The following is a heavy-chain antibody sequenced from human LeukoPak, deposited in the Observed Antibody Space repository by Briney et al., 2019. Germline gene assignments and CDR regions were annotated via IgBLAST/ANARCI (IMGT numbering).Heavy chain of an antibody. CDR2: ISYDGSNK. CDR1: GFPFSSYG. D-gene: IGHD3-10*01. J-gene: IGHJ4*02. V-gene: IGHV3-30*18. Sequence: PGGSLRLSCAASGFPFSSYGMHWVRQAPGKGLEWVAVISYDGSNKYYADSVKGRFTISRDNSKNTLYLQMNSLRAEDTAVYYCAKDTPDYYGSGSYLDYWGQGTLVTVSS. CDR3: AKDTPDYYGSGSYLDY.